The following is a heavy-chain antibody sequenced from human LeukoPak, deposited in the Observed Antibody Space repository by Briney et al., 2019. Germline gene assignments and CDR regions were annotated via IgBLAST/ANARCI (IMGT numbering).Heavy chain of an antibody. CDR1: GFTFSSYS. D-gene: IGHD1-26*01. Sequence: GGSLRLSCAASGFTFSSYSMNWVRRAPGKGLEWVALISYDGSNKYYADSVKGRFTISRDNSKNTLYLQMNSLRAEDTAVYYCARTGGSYPYYFEYWGQGTLVTVSS. V-gene: IGHV3-30*03. CDR3: ARTGGSYPYYFEY. CDR2: ISYDGSNK. J-gene: IGHJ4*02.